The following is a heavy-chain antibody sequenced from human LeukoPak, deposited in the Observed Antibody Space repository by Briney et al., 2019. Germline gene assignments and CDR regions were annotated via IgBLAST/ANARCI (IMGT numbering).Heavy chain of an antibody. CDR1: GYTFSNYG. J-gene: IGHJ4*02. Sequence: ASVKVSCKTSGYTFSNYGISWVRQAPGQGPEWMGRINVKSGATDYAQKFQGRVTVTRDTSISTAYMELSSLRSDDTAVYYCARVGRESSTGWLDYWGQGTLVTVSS. V-gene: IGHV1-2*06. D-gene: IGHD6-19*01. CDR2: INVKSGAT. CDR3: ARVGRESSTGWLDY.